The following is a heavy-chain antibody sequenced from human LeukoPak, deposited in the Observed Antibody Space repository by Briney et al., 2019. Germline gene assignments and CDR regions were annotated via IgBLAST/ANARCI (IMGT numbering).Heavy chain of an antibody. J-gene: IGHJ4*02. D-gene: IGHD1-26*01. V-gene: IGHV3-48*03. CDR3: VVHSATSCY. CDR1: GFIFSSYE. CDR2: ITTSGTST. Sequence: GGSLRLSCATSGFIFSSYEMNWVRQAPGKGLEWISYITTSGTSTYYADSVKGRFTISRDNGKTALSLQMNSLRAEDTAVYYCVVHSATSCYWGQGTLVTVSS.